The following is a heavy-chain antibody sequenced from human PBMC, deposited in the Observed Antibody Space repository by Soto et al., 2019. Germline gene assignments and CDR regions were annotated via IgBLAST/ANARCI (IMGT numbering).Heavy chain of an antibody. Sequence: PSETLSLTCTVSGGSISSSSYYWGWIRQPPGKGLEWIGSIYYSGSTYYNPSLKSRVTISVDTSKNQFSLELSSVTAADTAVYYCASTLTTVPCFDYWGQGTLVTVSS. V-gene: IGHV4-39*01. J-gene: IGHJ4*02. CDR2: IYYSGST. D-gene: IGHD4-4*01. CDR3: ASTLTTVPCFDY. CDR1: GGSISSSSYY.